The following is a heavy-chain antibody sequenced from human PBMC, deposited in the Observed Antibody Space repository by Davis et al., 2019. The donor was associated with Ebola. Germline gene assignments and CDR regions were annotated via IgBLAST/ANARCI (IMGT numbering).Heavy chain of an antibody. CDR1: GFTFSTYS. J-gene: IGHJ4*02. CDR2: IKSKTDGGTT. Sequence: GESLKISCAASGFTFSTYSMSWVRQAPGKGLEWVGRIKSKTDGGTTDYAAPVKGRFTISRDDSKNTLYLQMNSLKTEDTAVYYCTSTMVRGVILNFDYWGQGTLVTVSS. V-gene: IGHV3-15*01. CDR3: TSTMVRGVILNFDY. D-gene: IGHD3-10*01.